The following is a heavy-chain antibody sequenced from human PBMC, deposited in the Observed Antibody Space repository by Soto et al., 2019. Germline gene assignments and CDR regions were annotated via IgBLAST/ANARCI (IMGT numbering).Heavy chain of an antibody. J-gene: IGHJ4*02. Sequence: GGSLRLSCAASGFTFSSYAMSWVRQAPGKGLEWVSAIDTSGASTYYADSVKGRFTISRDNSKNTLFLQMDSLRAGDTAIYYCAKDFDFWSGYYGGFDYWGQGTLVTVSS. CDR2: IDTSGAST. V-gene: IGHV3-23*01. CDR1: GFTFSSYA. CDR3: AKDFDFWSGYYGGFDY. D-gene: IGHD3-3*01.